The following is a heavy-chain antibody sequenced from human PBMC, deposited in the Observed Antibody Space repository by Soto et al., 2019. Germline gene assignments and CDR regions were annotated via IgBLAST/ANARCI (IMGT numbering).Heavy chain of an antibody. Sequence: GGSLRLSCAASGFTFSSYAMHWVRQAPGKGLEWVAVISYDGSNKYYADSVKGRFTISRDNSKNTLYLQMNSLRAEDTAVYYCARPGFVVVPASDAFDIWGQGTMVNVSS. D-gene: IGHD2-2*01. J-gene: IGHJ3*02. CDR2: ISYDGSNK. CDR3: ARPGFVVVPASDAFDI. CDR1: GFTFSSYA. V-gene: IGHV3-30-3*01.